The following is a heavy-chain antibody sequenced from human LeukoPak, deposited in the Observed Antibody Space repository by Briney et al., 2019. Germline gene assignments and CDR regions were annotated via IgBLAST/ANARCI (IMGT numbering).Heavy chain of an antibody. CDR2: ISGTGSYK. D-gene: IGHD3-10*02. CDR1: GFTFSRYS. CDR3: AELGITMIGGV. J-gene: IGHJ6*04. V-gene: IGHV3-21*01. Sequence: GGSLRLSCAASGFTFSRYSMNWVRQAPGKGLEWVSSISGTGSYKYYADSVKGRFTISRDNAKNSLYLQMNSLRAEDTAVYYCAELGITMIGGVWGEGTTVTISS.